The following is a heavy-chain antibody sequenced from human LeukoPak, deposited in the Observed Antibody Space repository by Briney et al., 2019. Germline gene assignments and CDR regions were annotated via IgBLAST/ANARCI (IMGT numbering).Heavy chain of an antibody. CDR1: GFTFSSYT. V-gene: IGHV3-48*02. CDR2: ISSSGSTI. Sequence: PGGSLRLSCAASGFTFSSYTINWVRQAPGKGLEWVSYISSSGSTIYYADSVKGRFTISRDNAKNSLSLQMSSLRDEDTAVYYCARGFYDTLTGYYPYFDYWGQGTLVTVSS. CDR3: ARGFYDTLTGYYPYFDY. J-gene: IGHJ4*02. D-gene: IGHD3-9*01.